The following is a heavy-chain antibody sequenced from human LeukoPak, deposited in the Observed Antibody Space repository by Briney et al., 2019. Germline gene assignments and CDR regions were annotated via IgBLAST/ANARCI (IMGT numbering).Heavy chain of an antibody. V-gene: IGHV1-18*01. CDR2: ISTDNGDT. J-gene: IGHJ3*02. Sequence: ASVKVSCKASGYNFNNYGITWVRQAPGQGLEWTGRISTDNGDTTYAQKFQGRVTMTTDTFTTTVYMELRSLRFDDTAVYYCARANSAGYSSDWSRGGSDIWGQGTVVTVSS. CDR3: ARANSAGYSSDWSRGGSDI. CDR1: GYNFNNYG. D-gene: IGHD6-19*01.